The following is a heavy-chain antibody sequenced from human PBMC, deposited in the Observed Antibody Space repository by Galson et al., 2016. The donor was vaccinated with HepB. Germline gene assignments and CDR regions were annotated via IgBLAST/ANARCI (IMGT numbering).Heavy chain of an antibody. D-gene: IGHD2-21*02. J-gene: IGHJ1*01. CDR1: GGSISSGYYS. V-gene: IGHV4-30-2*01. CDR3: ARVDTALSEFFQH. CDR2: IYHSGNT. Sequence: TLSLTCVVSGGSISSGYYSWSWIRQPPGKGLEWIGYIYHSGNTFYNPSLKSRVTISVDRSKNQFSLKLNSVTAADTAVYYCARVDTALSEFFQHWGQGTLVTVFS.